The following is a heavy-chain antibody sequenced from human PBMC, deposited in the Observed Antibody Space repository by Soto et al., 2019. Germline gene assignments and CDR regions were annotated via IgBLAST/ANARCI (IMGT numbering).Heavy chain of an antibody. Sequence: QVQLVESGGGVVKPGRSLRVSCAASGFTFSHYAMHWVRQAPGKGLEWVAVVSYDGTKQFYADSVKGRFTISRDSSKSTLYLQMNNLRDEDTAVYYCARDRVYYYDSSGYYNFDFWGQGTLVTVSS. CDR2: VSYDGTKQ. D-gene: IGHD3-22*01. V-gene: IGHV3-30-3*01. CDR1: GFTFSHYA. CDR3: ARDRVYYYDSSGYYNFDF. J-gene: IGHJ4*02.